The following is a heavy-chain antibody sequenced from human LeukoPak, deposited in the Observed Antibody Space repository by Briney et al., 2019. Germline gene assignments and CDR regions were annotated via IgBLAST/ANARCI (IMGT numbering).Heavy chain of an antibody. CDR1: GGSISSYY. Sequence: SETLSLTCTVSGGSISSYYWSWIRQPPGKGLEWIGYIYYSGSTNYNPSLKSRVTISVDTSKNQFSLKLSSVTAADTAVYYCARHKIPAYYYDSTGKGAFDIWGQGTMVTVSS. J-gene: IGHJ3*02. CDR3: ARHKIPAYYYDSTGKGAFDI. D-gene: IGHD3-22*01. CDR2: IYYSGST. V-gene: IGHV4-59*08.